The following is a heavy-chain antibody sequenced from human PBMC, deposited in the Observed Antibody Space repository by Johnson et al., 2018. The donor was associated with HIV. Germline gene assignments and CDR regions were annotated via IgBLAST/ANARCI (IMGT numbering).Heavy chain of an antibody. CDR3: AREVYAHDAFDI. Sequence: QEQLVESGGGVVQPGRSLRLSCAASGLTFSSYAMYCVRQAPGKGLEWVAVISYDGSNKYYADSVKGRFTISRDNSKKTLYLQMNSLRPEDTAVYYCAREVYAHDAFDIWGQGTMVTVSS. J-gene: IGHJ3*02. V-gene: IGHV3-30-3*01. D-gene: IGHD3-16*01. CDR2: ISYDGSNK. CDR1: GLTFSSYA.